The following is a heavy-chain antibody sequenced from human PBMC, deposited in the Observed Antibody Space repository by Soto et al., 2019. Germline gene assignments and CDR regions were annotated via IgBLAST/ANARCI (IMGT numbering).Heavy chain of an antibody. D-gene: IGHD6-13*01. Sequence: QVQLVQSGAEVKKPGASVKVSCKASGYTFTSYAMHWVRQAPGQRREWMGWINAGNGNTKYSQKFQGRVTITRDTSASTAYMELSSLRSEDTAVYYCAREAYSSSWFDQYFDYWGQGTLVTVSS. CDR2: INAGNGNT. CDR3: AREAYSSSWFDQYFDY. V-gene: IGHV1-3*01. J-gene: IGHJ4*02. CDR1: GYTFTSYA.